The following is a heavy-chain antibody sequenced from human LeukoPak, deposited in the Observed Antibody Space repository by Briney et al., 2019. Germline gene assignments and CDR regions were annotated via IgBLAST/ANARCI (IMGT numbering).Heavy chain of an antibody. Sequence: ASVKVSCKASGGTFSSYAISWVRQAPGQGLEWMGGIIPIFGTANYAQKFQGRVTITADESTSTAYMELSSLRSEDTAVYYCARGLGLVVAATGYYYMGVWGKGTTVTVSS. CDR1: GGTFSSYA. CDR2: IIPIFGTA. V-gene: IGHV1-69*13. J-gene: IGHJ6*03. CDR3: ARGLGLVVAATGYYYMGV. D-gene: IGHD2-15*01.